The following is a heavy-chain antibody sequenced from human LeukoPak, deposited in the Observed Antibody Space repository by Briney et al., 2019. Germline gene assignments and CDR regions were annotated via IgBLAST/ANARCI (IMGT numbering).Heavy chain of an antibody. CDR3: AKDPGYQVVYCFDY. D-gene: IGHD2-2*01. Sequence: PGGSLRLSCAPSGFTSSSYSMSWVRQAPGEGLGWVSGMSGSGSSTDYADSVKGRFTSSRDNSKNTLYLQMNSLRVEDTAVYYCAKDPGYQVVYCFDYWGQGTLVTVSS. CDR2: MSGSGSST. V-gene: IGHV3-23*01. CDR1: GFTSSSYS. J-gene: IGHJ4*02.